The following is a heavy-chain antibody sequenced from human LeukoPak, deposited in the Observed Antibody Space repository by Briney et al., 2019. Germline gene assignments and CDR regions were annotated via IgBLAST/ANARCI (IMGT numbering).Heavy chain of an antibody. V-gene: IGHV3-23*01. CDR2: LSGRGGST. CDR3: VKGNDNSYHYYFDC. D-gene: IGHD3-9*01. J-gene: IGHJ4*02. CDR1: GLTYSSCA. Sequence: GGSLRLSCAASGLTYSSCAMSWVRQAPGKGLEWVSGLSGRGGSTYYADSVKGRFTISRDNSKNTLYLRMDSLRDEDTAVYYCVKGNDNSYHYYFDCWGQGTLVTVSS.